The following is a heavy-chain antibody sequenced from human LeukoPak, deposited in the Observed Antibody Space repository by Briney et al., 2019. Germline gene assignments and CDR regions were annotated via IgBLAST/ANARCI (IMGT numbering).Heavy chain of an antibody. D-gene: IGHD3-22*01. CDR3: AKGPRPGSSGYPNLDS. CDR2: IYGGGTT. CDR1: GFTVSSNY. J-gene: IGHJ4*02. V-gene: IGHV3-53*01. Sequence: PGGSLRLSCAASGFTVSSNYMNWVRRAPGKGLERVSLIYGGGTTHYADSVKGRFTISRDSSENTLYLQMNSLRAEDTAVYYCAKGPRPGSSGYPNLDSWGQGTLVTVSS.